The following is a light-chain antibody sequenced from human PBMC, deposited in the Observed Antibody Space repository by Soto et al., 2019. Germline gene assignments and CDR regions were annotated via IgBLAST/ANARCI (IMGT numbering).Light chain of an antibody. CDR3: QHCVNSITWT. CDR2: GAS. CDR1: HSVSSTY. V-gene: IGKV3-20*01. J-gene: IGKJ1*01. Sequence: IVWSQPPCSLSFSQGERATLSCRASHSVSSTYLIWYQQKPGQAPRLLLYGASSRATGVPDRFSGGGSGTAFTLTISRLEPEDFAVYYCQHCVNSITWTFGPGTKVDIK.